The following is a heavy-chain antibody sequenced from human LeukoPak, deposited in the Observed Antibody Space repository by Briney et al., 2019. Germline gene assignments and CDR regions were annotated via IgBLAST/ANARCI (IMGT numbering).Heavy chain of an antibody. Sequence: ASVKVSCKASGYTFTSYAMNWVRQAPGQGLEWMGWINTNTGNPTYAQGFTGRFVFSLDTSVSTAYLQISSLKAEDAAVYYCARGMVGIAAAGYGYWGQGTLVTVSS. J-gene: IGHJ4*02. CDR2: INTNTGNP. V-gene: IGHV7-4-1*02. D-gene: IGHD6-13*01. CDR3: ARGMVGIAAAGYGY. CDR1: GYTFTSYA.